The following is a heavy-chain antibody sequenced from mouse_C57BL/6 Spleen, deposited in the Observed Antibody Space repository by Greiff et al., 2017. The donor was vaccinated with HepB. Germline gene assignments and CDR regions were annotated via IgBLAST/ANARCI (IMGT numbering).Heavy chain of an antibody. D-gene: IGHD1-1*01. J-gene: IGHJ4*01. CDR1: GYTFTDYN. V-gene: IGHV1-18*01. CDR2: INPNNGGT. CDR3: TRRYYGSSYDYAMDY. Sequence: EVKLMESGPELVKPGASVKIPCKASGYTFTDYNMDWVKQSHGKSLEWIGDINPNNGGTIYNQKFKGKAILTADKSSSTAYMELRSLTSEDSAVYYCTRRYYGSSYDYAMDYWGQGTSVTVSS.